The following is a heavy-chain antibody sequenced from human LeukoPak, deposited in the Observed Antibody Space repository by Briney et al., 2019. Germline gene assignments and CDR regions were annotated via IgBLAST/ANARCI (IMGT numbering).Heavy chain of an antibody. CDR1: GFTFSTYA. V-gene: IGHV3-30*18. CDR3: AKGWPATWAHFDY. J-gene: IGHJ4*02. D-gene: IGHD7-27*01. Sequence: GGSLRLSCSASGFTFSTYAMHWVRQAPGKGLEWVAFVSDDGSNKYYADSMKGRFTISGDNSQKTLYLQMNSLRAEDTAVYYCAKGWPATWAHFDYWGQGTLVTVSS. CDR2: VSDDGSNK.